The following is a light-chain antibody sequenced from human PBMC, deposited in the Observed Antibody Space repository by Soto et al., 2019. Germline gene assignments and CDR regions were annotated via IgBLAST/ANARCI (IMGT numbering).Light chain of an antibody. CDR2: GVS. CDR1: QSVSSN. CDR3: QQYGSSPWT. Sequence: EIVMTQSPATLSVSPGERATLSCRASQSVSSNLAWYQQKPGQAPRLLMYGVSTRATGIPARFSGSGSGTEFTLTISSLQSEDFAVYYCQQYGSSPWTFGQGTKVEIK. V-gene: IGKV3-15*01. J-gene: IGKJ1*01.